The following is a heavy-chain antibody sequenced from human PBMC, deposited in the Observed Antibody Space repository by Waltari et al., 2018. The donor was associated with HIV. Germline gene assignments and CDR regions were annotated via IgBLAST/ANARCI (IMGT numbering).Heavy chain of an antibody. CDR1: GASVSSNRAA. Sequence: QVQLQQSGPGLVKPSQTLSLTCAISGASVSSNRAAWNWIRQSPSRGLEWLGRTYYRSKWYTDYAVSVKSRITINPDTSTNRFSLQLNSVIPEDTAVYFCARDPFGSSWYFDYWGQGTLVTVSS. CDR3: ARDPFGSSWYFDY. J-gene: IGHJ4*02. CDR2: TYYRSKWYT. V-gene: IGHV6-1*01. D-gene: IGHD6-13*01.